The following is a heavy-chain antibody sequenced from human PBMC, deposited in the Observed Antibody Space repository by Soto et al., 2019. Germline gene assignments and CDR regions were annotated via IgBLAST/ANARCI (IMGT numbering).Heavy chain of an antibody. V-gene: IGHV3-48*02. Sequence: GGSLILSCAASGVTFSSYSMHWFRQPPGKGKEWVSYISSSSSTIYYADSVKGRFTTSRDNAKNSLYLQRNSLRDEDTAVYYCARDGLSTFFIRYYRHSFRARGTTDL. CDR2: ISSSSSTI. CDR1: GVTFSSYS. D-gene: IGHD1-26*01. J-gene: IGHJ2*01. CDR3: ARDGLSTFFIRYYRHSFRARGTTDL.